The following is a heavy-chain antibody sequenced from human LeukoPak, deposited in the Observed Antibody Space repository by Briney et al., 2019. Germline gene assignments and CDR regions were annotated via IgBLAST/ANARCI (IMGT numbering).Heavy chain of an antibody. CDR3: AKDRYYDFWSGYSVWFDP. Sequence: GGSLRLSCAASGFTFSSYAMSWVRQAPGKGLEWVSAISGSGGSTYYADSVKGRFTISRDTSKNTLYLQMNSLRAEDTAVYYCAKDRYYDFWSGYSVWFDPWGQGTLVTVSS. V-gene: IGHV3-23*01. CDR1: GFTFSSYA. J-gene: IGHJ5*02. D-gene: IGHD3-3*01. CDR2: ISGSGGST.